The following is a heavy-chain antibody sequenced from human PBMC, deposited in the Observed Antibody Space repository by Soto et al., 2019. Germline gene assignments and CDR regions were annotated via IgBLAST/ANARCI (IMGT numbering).Heavy chain of an antibody. CDR1: GFTFSSYT. J-gene: IGHJ4*02. CDR3: AKGVSRYGDQDCFDC. CDR2: ISASGGSP. D-gene: IGHD4-17*01. V-gene: IGHV3-23*01. Sequence: EVQLLESGGGLVQPGGSLRLSCAASGFTFSSYTMTWVRQAPGKGLEWVSAISASGGSPYYADSVKGRFTISRDNSKNTLDLEIDSLRAEDTAVYYCAKGVSRYGDQDCFDCWGQGSLVTVSA.